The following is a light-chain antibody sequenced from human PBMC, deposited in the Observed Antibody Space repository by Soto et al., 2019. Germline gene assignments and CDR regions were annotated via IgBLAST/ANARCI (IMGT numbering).Light chain of an antibody. J-gene: IGKJ4*01. CDR1: QSVSSN. Sequence: EIVLTQSPVTLSVSPGERATLSCRASQSVSSNLAWYQQKPGRAPRLLIYAASTRATGIPARFSGSGSGTEFTLTISSLQSEDFAVYYCQDYNDWPPLTFGGGTKVEIK. CDR3: QDYNDWPPLT. V-gene: IGKV3-15*01. CDR2: AAS.